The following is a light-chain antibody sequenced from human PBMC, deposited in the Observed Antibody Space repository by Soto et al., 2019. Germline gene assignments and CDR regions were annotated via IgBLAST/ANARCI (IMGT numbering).Light chain of an antibody. CDR3: QQYNSYWT. J-gene: IGKJ1*01. CDR1: QGISSY. Sequence: DIQLTQSPSFLSASVGARVTITCRASQGISSYLAWYQQKPGKAPKLLIYDASSLESGVPSRFSGSGSGTEFTLTISSLQPDDVATYYCQQYNSYWTLGQGTKVDIK. CDR2: DAS. V-gene: IGKV1-9*01.